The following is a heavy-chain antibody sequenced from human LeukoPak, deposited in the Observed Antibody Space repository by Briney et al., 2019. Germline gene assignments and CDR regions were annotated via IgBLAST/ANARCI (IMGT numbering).Heavy chain of an antibody. V-gene: IGHV4-59*12. CDR2: IYYRGST. CDR1: GGSISSYY. J-gene: IGHJ1*01. Sequence: SETVSLTCTVSGGSISSYYWSWIRQPPGKGLEWIGYIYYRGSTNYNPSLKTRVTISVDTSKNQFSLKLSSVTAADTAVYFCVTNYDILTAYHAYWGQGTLASVSS. D-gene: IGHD3-9*01. CDR3: VTNYDILTAYHAY.